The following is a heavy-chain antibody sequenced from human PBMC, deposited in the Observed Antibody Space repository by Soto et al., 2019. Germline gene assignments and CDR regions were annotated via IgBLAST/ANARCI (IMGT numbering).Heavy chain of an antibody. D-gene: IGHD4-17*01. Sequence: GGSLRLSCAASGFTFSSYAMSWVRQAPGKGLEWVSAISGSGGSTYYADSGKGRFTISRDNSKNTLYLQMNSLRAEDTAVYYCAKGGQRYGAFDYWGQGTLVTVSS. V-gene: IGHV3-23*01. J-gene: IGHJ4*02. CDR3: AKGGQRYGAFDY. CDR2: ISGSGGST. CDR1: GFTFSSYA.